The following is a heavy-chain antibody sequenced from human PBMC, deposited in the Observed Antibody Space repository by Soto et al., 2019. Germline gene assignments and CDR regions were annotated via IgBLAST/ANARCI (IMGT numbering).Heavy chain of an antibody. J-gene: IGHJ6*03. Sequence: GGSLRLSCAASGFTFSSYDMHWVRQATGKGLEWVSAIGTAGDTYYPGSVKGRFTISRENAKNSLYLQMNSLRAGDTAVYYCARGGDDYVESAPMDVWGKGTTVTVSS. CDR3: ARGGDDYVESAPMDV. CDR2: IGTAGDT. CDR1: GFTFSSYD. V-gene: IGHV3-13*01. D-gene: IGHD4-17*01.